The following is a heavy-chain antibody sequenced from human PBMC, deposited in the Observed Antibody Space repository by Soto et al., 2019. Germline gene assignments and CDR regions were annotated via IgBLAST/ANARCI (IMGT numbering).Heavy chain of an antibody. V-gene: IGHV3-33*08. CDR1: GFTFSSYG. CDR3: ARDLETYCGGDWYPAYFDL. CDR2: IWYDGSNK. J-gene: IGHJ2*01. D-gene: IGHD2-21*02. Sequence: QVQLVQSGGGVVQPGRSLRLSCAASGFTFSSYGMHWVRQAPGKGLEWVAVIWYDGSNKYYADSVKGRFTISRDNSKNTLYLQMNSLRAEDTGVYYCARDLETYCGGDWYPAYFDLWGRGTLVTVSS.